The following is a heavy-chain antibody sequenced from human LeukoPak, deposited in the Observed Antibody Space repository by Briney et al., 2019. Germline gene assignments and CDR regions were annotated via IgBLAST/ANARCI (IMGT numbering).Heavy chain of an antibody. CDR3: ARFAAGGSYYYYMDV. CDR2: IGTSSTTI. V-gene: IGHV3-48*01. CDR1: GFTFSSYT. Sequence: PGGSLRLSCAASGFTFSSYTMNWVRQPPGEGLEWVSNIGTSSTTIYYADSVKGRFTIPRDNAKNSLYLQMNSLRADDTAVYYCARFAAGGSYYYYMDVWGKGTTVTVSS. D-gene: IGHD6-25*01. J-gene: IGHJ6*03.